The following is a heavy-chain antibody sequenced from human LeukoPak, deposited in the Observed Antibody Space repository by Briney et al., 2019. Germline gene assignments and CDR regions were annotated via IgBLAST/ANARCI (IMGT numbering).Heavy chain of an antibody. Sequence: ASGKLSCKVSGHTLTESSIHSVRQAPGKGLEWMGGFDPEDGETIYAQKCPGRVTMTEDTSTDTAYMELSSMRSEDTAVYYCATRLLGGNDFDYWGQGTLVTVSS. J-gene: IGHJ4*02. D-gene: IGHD4-23*01. CDR2: FDPEDGET. CDR3: ATRLLGGNDFDY. V-gene: IGHV1-24*01. CDR1: GHTLTESS.